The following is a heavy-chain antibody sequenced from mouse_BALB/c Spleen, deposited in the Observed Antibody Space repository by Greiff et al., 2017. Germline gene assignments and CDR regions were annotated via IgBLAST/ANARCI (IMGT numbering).Heavy chain of an antibody. D-gene: IGHD2-3*01. Sequence: VQGVESGAELVRPGSSVKISCKASGYAFSSYWMNWVKQRPGQGLEWIGQIYPGDGDTNYNGKFKGKATLTADKSSSTAYMQLSSLTSEDSAVYFCARYYDGYYRYYYAMDYWGQGTSVTVSS. CDR3: ARYYDGYYRYYYAMDY. V-gene: IGHV1-80*01. CDR2: IYPGDGDT. CDR1: GYAFSSYW. J-gene: IGHJ4*01.